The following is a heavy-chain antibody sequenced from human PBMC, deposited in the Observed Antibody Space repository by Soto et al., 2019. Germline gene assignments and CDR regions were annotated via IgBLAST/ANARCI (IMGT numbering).Heavy chain of an antibody. Sequence: PSETLSLTCAVSGGSISSSNWWSWVRQPPGKGLEWIGEIYHSGSTNYNPSLKSRVTISVDKSKNQFSLKLSSVTAADTAVYYCARDRQTMVRGVIKGGWFDPWGQGTLVTVS. J-gene: IGHJ5*02. D-gene: IGHD3-10*01. CDR3: ARDRQTMVRGVIKGGWFDP. V-gene: IGHV4-4*02. CDR2: IYHSGST. CDR1: GGSISSSNW.